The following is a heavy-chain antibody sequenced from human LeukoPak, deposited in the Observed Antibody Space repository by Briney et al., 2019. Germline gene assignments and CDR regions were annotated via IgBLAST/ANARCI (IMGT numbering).Heavy chain of an antibody. D-gene: IGHD2-21*02. J-gene: IGHJ3*02. CDR1: GYTFTSYG. CDR3: ARVDFGPGIITSSFALAYCGGDCYSASDAFDI. CDR2: ISAYNGNT. V-gene: IGHV1-18*01. Sequence: ASVKVSCKASGYTFTSYGISWVRQAPGQGLEWMGWISAYNGNTNYAQKLQGRVTMTTDTSTSTAYMELRSLRSDDTAVYYCARVDFGPGIITSSFALAYCGGDCYSASDAFDIWGQGTMVTVSS.